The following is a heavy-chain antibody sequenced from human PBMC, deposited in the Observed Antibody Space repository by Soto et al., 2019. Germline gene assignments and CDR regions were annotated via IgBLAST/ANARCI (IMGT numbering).Heavy chain of an antibody. Sequence: ASVKVSCKASGYTFTSYGISWVRQAPGQGLEWMGWISAYNGNTNYAQKLQGRVTMTTDTSTSTAYMELRSLGSDDTAVYYCARDCTNGVCYSFDWFDPWGQGTLVTVSS. CDR1: GYTFTSYG. J-gene: IGHJ5*02. D-gene: IGHD2-8*01. CDR2: ISAYNGNT. CDR3: ARDCTNGVCYSFDWFDP. V-gene: IGHV1-18*01.